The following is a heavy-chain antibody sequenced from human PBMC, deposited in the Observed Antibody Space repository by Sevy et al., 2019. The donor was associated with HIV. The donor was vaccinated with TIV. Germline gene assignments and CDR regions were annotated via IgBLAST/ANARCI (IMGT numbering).Heavy chain of an antibody. CDR2: SGNT. J-gene: IGHJ4*02. Sequence: SETPLTCTVSGVSISPYYWAWIRQPPGKGLECIGFSGNTNYNPSLKTRVTTSVDTSKNQFSLKLSSVTAADTAIYYCARGGPNQQQLDYFDYWGQGTLVTVSS. CDR1: GVSISPYY. D-gene: IGHD6-13*01. CDR3: ARGGPNQQQLDYFDY. V-gene: IGHV4-59*01.